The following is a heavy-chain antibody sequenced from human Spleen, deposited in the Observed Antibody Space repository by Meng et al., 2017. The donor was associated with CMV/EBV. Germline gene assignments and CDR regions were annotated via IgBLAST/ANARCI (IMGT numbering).Heavy chain of an antibody. J-gene: IGHJ5*02. CDR2: IYYSGST. CDR3: ARYYDFWSAYPGAFDP. D-gene: IGHD3-3*01. Sequence: SETLSLTCTVSGGSISSGDYYWSWIRQPPGKGLEWIGYIYYSGSTYYNPSLKSRVTISVDTSKNQFSLKLSSVTAADTAVYYCARYYDFWSAYPGAFDPWGQGTLVTVSS. V-gene: IGHV4-30-4*08. CDR1: GGSISSGDYY.